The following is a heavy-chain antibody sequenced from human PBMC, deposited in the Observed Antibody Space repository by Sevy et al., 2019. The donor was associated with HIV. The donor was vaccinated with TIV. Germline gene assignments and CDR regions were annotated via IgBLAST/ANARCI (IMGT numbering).Heavy chain of an antibody. CDR3: ARGRGTTVTTTLNYYYAMDV. J-gene: IGHJ6*02. CDR1: GGSVRSDNYY. V-gene: IGHV4-61*01. Sequence: SETLSLTCTVSGGSVRSDNYYWSWIRQPPGKGLEWIGYVYYGRSTNYCPSLKSRVTISIDTSKNQFSLKLSSVTAADTAVYYCARGRGTTVTTTLNYYYAMDVWGQGTTVTVSS. D-gene: IGHD4-4*01. CDR2: VYYGRST.